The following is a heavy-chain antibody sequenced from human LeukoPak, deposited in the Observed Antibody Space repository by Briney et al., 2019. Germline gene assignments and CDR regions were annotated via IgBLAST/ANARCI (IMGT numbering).Heavy chain of an antibody. D-gene: IGHD3-9*01. V-gene: IGHV4-34*01. Sequence: SETLSLTCAVYGGSFSGYYWSWIRQPPGKGLEWIGEINHSGSTNYNPSLKSRVTISVDTSKNQFSLKLSSVTAADTAVYYCARGHGRVFRYGRYFDYWGQGTLVTVSS. CDR1: GGSFSGYY. J-gene: IGHJ4*02. CDR3: ARGHGRVFRYGRYFDY. CDR2: INHSGST.